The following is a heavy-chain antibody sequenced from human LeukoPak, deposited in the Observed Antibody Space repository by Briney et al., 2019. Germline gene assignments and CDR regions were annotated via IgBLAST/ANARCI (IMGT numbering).Heavy chain of an antibody. CDR1: GYTFTGYY. CDR3: VRDGEGVAISVNYWFDP. D-gene: IGHD3-10*01. CDR2: MNPSTGNT. V-gene: IGHV1-8*02. J-gene: IGHJ5*02. Sequence: ASVKVSCKASGYTFTGYYMHWVRQAPGQGLEWMGWMNPSTGNTGYARQFQGRITMTRDTSTSTAYMELTSLRSEDTAVYYCVRDGEGVAISVNYWFDPWGQGTLVTVSS.